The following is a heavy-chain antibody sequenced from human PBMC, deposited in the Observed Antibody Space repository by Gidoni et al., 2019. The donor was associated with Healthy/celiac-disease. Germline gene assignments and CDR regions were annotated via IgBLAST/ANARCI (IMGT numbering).Heavy chain of an antibody. V-gene: IGHV3-15*01. D-gene: IGHD3-9*01. CDR2: IKSKTDGGTT. Sequence: EVQLVESGGGLVKPGGSLRLSCAASGFTFCNAWMSWVRQAPGKGLEWVGRIKSKTDGGTTDYAAPVKGRFTISRDDSKNTLYLQMNSLKTEDTAVYYCTTDIWYYDIWTGVIHWGQGTLVTVSS. CDR1: GFTFCNAW. J-gene: IGHJ4*02. CDR3: TTDIWYYDIWTGVIH.